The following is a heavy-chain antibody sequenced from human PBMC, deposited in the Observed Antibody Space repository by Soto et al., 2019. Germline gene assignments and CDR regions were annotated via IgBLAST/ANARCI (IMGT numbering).Heavy chain of an antibody. Sequence: QLQLEESGPGLVKPSQTLSITCAVSGGSISNGGYYWSWIRQHPGKGLEWIGSIYFSGSTYYNPSLKSRVTISVATPKNQFSLKLSSVTAADTAVYYCARDSHSQQPNHRWGGGYMDVWGKGTKVTVSS. CDR2: IYFSGST. J-gene: IGHJ6*03. V-gene: IGHV4-31*11. D-gene: IGHD6-13*01. CDR3: ARDSHSQQPNHRWGGGYMDV. CDR1: GGSISNGGYY.